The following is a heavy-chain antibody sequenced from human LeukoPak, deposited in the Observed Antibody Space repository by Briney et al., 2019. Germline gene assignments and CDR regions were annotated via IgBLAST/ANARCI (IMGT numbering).Heavy chain of an antibody. CDR1: GGTFSSDA. V-gene: IGHV1-69*01. Sequence: SVKVSCKASGGTFSSDAISWVRQAPGQGLEWMGGIIPIFGTANYAQKFQGRVTITADESTSTAYMELSSLRSEDTAVYYCARALPKGQLDYYYYYMDVWGKGTTVTVSS. CDR2: IIPIFGTA. J-gene: IGHJ6*03. D-gene: IGHD6-6*01. CDR3: ARALPKGQLDYYYYYMDV.